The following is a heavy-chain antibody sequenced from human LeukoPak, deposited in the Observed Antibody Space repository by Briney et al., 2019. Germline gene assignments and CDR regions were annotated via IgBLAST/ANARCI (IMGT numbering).Heavy chain of an antibody. J-gene: IGHJ4*02. Sequence: AGRSLRLSCAASGFTFSRYAMDWVRQAPGKGLDWVASISFDGNDVYYAASVRGRSTISRDNSKNTLYLQMNSLKTEDTAVYYCAKGGVAPDYWGQGTLVAVSS. CDR1: GFTFSRYA. V-gene: IGHV3-30-3*01. D-gene: IGHD2-21*01. CDR3: AKGGVAPDY. CDR2: ISFDGNDV.